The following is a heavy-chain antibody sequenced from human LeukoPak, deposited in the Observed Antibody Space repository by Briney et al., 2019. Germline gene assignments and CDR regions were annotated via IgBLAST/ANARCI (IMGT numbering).Heavy chain of an antibody. V-gene: IGHV3-23*01. CDR2: ISNSGGST. J-gene: IGHJ4*02. CDR3: ARARYCSSTSCYIDY. D-gene: IGHD2-2*02. CDR1: GFTLSSYA. Sequence: PGGSLRLSCAASGFTLSSYAMTWVRQAPGKGLEWVSGISNSGGSTYYADSVKGRFTISRDNSKNTLYLQMKSLRAEDTAVYYCARARYCSSTSCYIDYWGQGTLVTVSS.